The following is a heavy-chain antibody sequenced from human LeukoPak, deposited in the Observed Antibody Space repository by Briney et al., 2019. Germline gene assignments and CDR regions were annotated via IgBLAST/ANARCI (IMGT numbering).Heavy chain of an antibody. D-gene: IGHD2-15*01. J-gene: IGHJ4*02. CDR2: IIPIFGTA. V-gene: IGHV1-69*05. Sequence: ASVKVSCKASGGTFSSYAISWVRQAPGQGLEWTGRIIPIFGTANYAQKFQGRVTITTDESTSTAYMELSSLRSEDTAVYYCARVGYCSGGSCYSYYFDYWGQGTLVTVSS. CDR3: ARVGYCSGGSCYSYYFDY. CDR1: GGTFSSYA.